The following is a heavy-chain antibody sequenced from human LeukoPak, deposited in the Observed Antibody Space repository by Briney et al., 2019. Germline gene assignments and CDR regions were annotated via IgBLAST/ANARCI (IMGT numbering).Heavy chain of an antibody. J-gene: IGHJ5*02. V-gene: IGHV1-69*01. Sequence: GSSVKVSCKASGGTFSSYTISWVRQAPGQGLEWMGGIIPIFGTANYAQKFQGRVTITADESTSTAYMELSSLRSEDTAVYYCARGPAGSRATLASWGQGTLVTVSS. CDR1: GGTFSSYT. CDR3: ARGPAGSRATLAS. D-gene: IGHD6-19*01. CDR2: IIPIFGTA.